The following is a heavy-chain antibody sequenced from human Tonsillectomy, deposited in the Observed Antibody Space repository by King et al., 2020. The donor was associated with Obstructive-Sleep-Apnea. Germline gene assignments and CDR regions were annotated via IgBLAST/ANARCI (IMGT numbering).Heavy chain of an antibody. D-gene: IGHD1-1*01. CDR1: GGSITNYY. Sequence: VQLQELVPGLVRPSETLSLTCTVPGGSITNYYRGWIRQPPGKGLEWIGYIYYCLITYYNPPLRGRVTISVDTSKNQLSLRVTPVTAADTAEYFCARWNEGFDYWGQGTLVTVSS. J-gene: IGHJ4*02. V-gene: IGHV4-59*08. CDR3: ARWNEGFDY. CDR2: IYYCLIT.